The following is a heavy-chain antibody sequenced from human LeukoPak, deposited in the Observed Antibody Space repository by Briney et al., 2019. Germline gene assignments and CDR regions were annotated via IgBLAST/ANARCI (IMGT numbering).Heavy chain of an antibody. J-gene: IGHJ6*02. D-gene: IGHD6-19*01. CDR3: ARDGSGWSRDV. V-gene: IGHV3-21*01. CDR2: ISSTTYT. Sequence: PGGSLRLSCAASELTFSVYSMSWIRQAPAKGLEWVSSISSTTYTYYADSVKGRFTISRDNSKNSLYLQMNSLTAEDTALYYCARDGSGWSRDVWGQGTTVTVSS. CDR1: ELTFSVYS.